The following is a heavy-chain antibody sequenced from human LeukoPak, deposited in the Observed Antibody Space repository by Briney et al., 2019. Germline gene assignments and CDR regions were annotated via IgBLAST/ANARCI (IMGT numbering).Heavy chain of an antibody. V-gene: IGHV3-21*01. CDR2: ISSSSSYI. D-gene: IGHD3-3*01. Sequence: GGSLRLSCAASGFTFSSYSMNWVRQAPGKGLEWVSSISSSSSYIYYADSVKGRFTISRDNAKNSLYLQMNSLRAEDTAVYYCARDAEANYDFWSGYYMGQYYYYYMDVWGKGTTVTVSS. CDR1: GFTFSSYS. J-gene: IGHJ6*03. CDR3: ARDAEANYDFWSGYYMGQYYYYYMDV.